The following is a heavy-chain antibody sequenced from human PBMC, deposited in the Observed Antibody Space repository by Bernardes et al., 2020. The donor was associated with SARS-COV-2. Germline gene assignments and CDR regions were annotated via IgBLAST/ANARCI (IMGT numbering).Heavy chain of an antibody. CDR2: IYYSGST. D-gene: IGHD5-12*01. CDR1: GGSISSYY. CDR3: ARGPETKGYPKHWFDP. J-gene: IGHJ5*02. Sequence: WETLSLTCTVSGGSISSYYWSWIRQPPGKGLEWIGYIYYSGSTNYNPSLKSRVTISVDTSKNQFSLKLSTVTAADTAVYYCARGPETKGYPKHWFDPWGQGTLVTVSS. V-gene: IGHV4-59*01.